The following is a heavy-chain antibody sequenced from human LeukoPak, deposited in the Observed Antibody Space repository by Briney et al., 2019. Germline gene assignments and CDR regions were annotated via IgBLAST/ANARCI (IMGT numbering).Heavy chain of an antibody. CDR2: MNPNSGNT. CDR1: GCTFTSYD. J-gene: IGHJ4*02. CDR3: ARGRLKGESLQN. D-gene: IGHD3-10*01. Sequence: ASVKVSCKASGCTFTSYDINWVRQATGQGLEWMGWMNPNSGNTGYAQKFQGRVTMTRNTSISTAYMELSSLRSEDTAVYYCARGRLKGESLQNWGQGTLVTVSS. V-gene: IGHV1-8*01.